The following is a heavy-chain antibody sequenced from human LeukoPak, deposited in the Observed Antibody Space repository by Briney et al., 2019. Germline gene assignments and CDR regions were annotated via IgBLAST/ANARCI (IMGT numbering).Heavy chain of an antibody. J-gene: IGHJ4*02. V-gene: IGHV4-39*01. Sequence: SETLSLTCTVSGGSISSSSYYWSWIRQPPGKGLEWIGSIYYSGSTYYNPSLKSRVTISVDTSKNQFSLKVSSVTAADTAVYYCARQDIGSGYYDYWGQGTLVTVSS. CDR2: IYYSGST. D-gene: IGHD3-22*01. CDR1: GGSISSSSYY. CDR3: ARQDIGSGYYDY.